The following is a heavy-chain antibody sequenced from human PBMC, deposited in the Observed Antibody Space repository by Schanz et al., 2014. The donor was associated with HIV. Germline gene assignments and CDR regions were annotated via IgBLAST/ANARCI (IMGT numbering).Heavy chain of an antibody. J-gene: IGHJ6*02. CDR2: INPNSGGT. V-gene: IGHV1-2*02. D-gene: IGHD1-26*01. CDR1: GYTLNGYY. CDR3: ARGEVPSLGMDV. Sequence: QVQLVQSGAEVKKPGASVKVSCKASGYTLNGYYMHWVRQAPGQGLEWMGWINPNSGGTNYAQKFQGRVTMTTDTSTSTAYMELRSLRSDDTAVYYCARGEVPSLGMDVWGQGTTVTVSS.